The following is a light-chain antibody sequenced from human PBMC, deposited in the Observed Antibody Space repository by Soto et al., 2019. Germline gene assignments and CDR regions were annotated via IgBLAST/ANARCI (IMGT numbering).Light chain of an antibody. J-gene: IGKJ5*01. CDR3: QQRNNWPIT. CDR2: DAS. CDR1: QSINSK. V-gene: IGKV3-11*01. Sequence: IVMTQSASTLSVSPGEIATLSCRASQSINSKLAWYQQKPGQAPRLLIYDASNRATGIPARFSGSGSGTGFTLTISSLEPEDFAVYYCQQRNNWPITFGQGTRLEIK.